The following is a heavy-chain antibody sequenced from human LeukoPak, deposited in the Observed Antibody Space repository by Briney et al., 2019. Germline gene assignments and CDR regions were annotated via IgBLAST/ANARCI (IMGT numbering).Heavy chain of an antibody. J-gene: IGHJ4*02. CDR2: ISGSGGST. CDR3: ARSPTMVNFDY. Sequence: GGSLRLSCAASGFTFTSYDMSWVRQAPGKGLEWVSAISGSGGSTYYADSVKGRFTISRDNAKNSLYLQMNSLRAEDTAVYYCARSPTMVNFDYWGQGTLVTVSS. CDR1: GFTFTSYD. D-gene: IGHD4/OR15-4a*01. V-gene: IGHV3-23*01.